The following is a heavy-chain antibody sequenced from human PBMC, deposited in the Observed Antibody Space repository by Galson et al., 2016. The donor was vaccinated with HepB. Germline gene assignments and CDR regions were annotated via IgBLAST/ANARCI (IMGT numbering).Heavy chain of an antibody. Sequence: QSGAEVKKPGESLKISCKGSGYIFTTYWIAWVRQMPGKGLEWMGIIYPGDSDARYSPSFQGQVTISADKSISTAYLQWSSLKASDTAMYFCARIDCSTTNCYNFDFWGQGALLTVSS. V-gene: IGHV5-51*01. J-gene: IGHJ4*02. D-gene: IGHD2-2*02. CDR1: GYIFTTYW. CDR2: IYPGDSDA. CDR3: ARIDCSTTNCYNFDF.